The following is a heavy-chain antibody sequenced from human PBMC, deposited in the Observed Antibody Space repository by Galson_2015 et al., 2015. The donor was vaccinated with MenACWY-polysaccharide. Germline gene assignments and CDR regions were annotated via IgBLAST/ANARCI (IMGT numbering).Heavy chain of an antibody. V-gene: IGHV3-7*01. CDR3: ARQRGYSYGYNDY. CDR2: INLDGRDK. Sequence: SLRLSCAASALTSSSYWMSWVRQAPGKGLEWVANINLDGRDKYYVDSVRGRFTISRDNARNSLYLQMNSLRVEDTAVYYCARQRGYSYGYNDYWGQGTLVTVSS. J-gene: IGHJ4*02. CDR1: ALTSSSYW. D-gene: IGHD5-18*01.